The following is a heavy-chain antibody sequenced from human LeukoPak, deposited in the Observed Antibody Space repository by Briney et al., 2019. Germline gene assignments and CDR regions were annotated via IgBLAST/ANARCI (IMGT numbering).Heavy chain of an antibody. CDR2: FYSSGST. D-gene: IGHD3-10*01. J-gene: IGHJ3*02. Sequence: PSETLSLTCTVSSGSISTYYWSWIRQPAGKELEWIGRFYSSGSTNYNPSFESRVTMSVDTSKNQFSLKLTSVTAADTAVYYCARDWGSGNGFDIWGQGTMVTVSS. CDR1: SGSISTYY. V-gene: IGHV4-4*07. CDR3: ARDWGSGNGFDI.